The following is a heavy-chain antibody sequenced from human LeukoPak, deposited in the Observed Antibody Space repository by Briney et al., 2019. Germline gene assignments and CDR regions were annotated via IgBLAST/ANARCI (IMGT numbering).Heavy chain of an antibody. J-gene: IGHJ4*02. CDR3: AKGHYYGSGSLDY. CDR2: IYSGGST. CDR1: GFTVSSNY. D-gene: IGHD3-10*01. V-gene: IGHV3-53*01. Sequence: GGSLRLSCAASGFTVSSNYMSWVRQAPGKGLEWVSVIYSGGSTYYADSVKGRFTISRDNSKNTLYLQMNSLRAEDTAVYYCAKGHYYGSGSLDYWGQGTLVTVPS.